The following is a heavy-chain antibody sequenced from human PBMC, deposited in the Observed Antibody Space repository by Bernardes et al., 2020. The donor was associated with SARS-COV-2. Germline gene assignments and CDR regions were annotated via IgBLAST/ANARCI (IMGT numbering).Heavy chain of an antibody. V-gene: IGHV1-24*01. D-gene: IGHD3-22*01. CDR1: GYRLTALA. Sequence: ASVKVSCKVSGYRLTALATHWVRQPLGKGLEWMGGFDPEKNKIIYAQKFQGRVTMTEDTSSDTSYMQLSSLRSDDTAVYYCAVITPVLIPPGYYYGLDVWGQGTTVTVSS. CDR3: AVITPVLIPPGYYYGLDV. J-gene: IGHJ6*02. CDR2: FDPEKNKI.